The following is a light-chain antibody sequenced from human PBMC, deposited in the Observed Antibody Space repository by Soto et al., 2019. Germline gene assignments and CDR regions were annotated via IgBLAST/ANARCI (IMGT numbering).Light chain of an antibody. V-gene: IGLV2-8*01. Sequence: QSALTQPPSASGSPGQSITISCTGTRSDVGGYNFVSWYQQHPGKAPKLLIYEVTHRPSGVPDRFSASKSGNTASLTVSGLQAEDEADYYCSSYAGSNMGVFGTGTKVTVL. J-gene: IGLJ1*01. CDR1: RSDVGGYNF. CDR2: EVT. CDR3: SSYAGSNMGV.